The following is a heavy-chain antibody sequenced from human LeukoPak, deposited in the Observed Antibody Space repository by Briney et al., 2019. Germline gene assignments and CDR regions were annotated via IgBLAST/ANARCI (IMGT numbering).Heavy chain of an antibody. D-gene: IGHD5-12*01. Sequence: SETLSLTCAVYGGSFSGYYWSWIRQPPGKGLEWIGEINHSGSTNYNPSLKSRVTISVDTSKNQLSLKLSSVTAADTAVYFCVRDLVATIDHYYYGMDVWGQGTTVTVSS. CDR3: VRDLVATIDHYYYGMDV. V-gene: IGHV4-34*01. CDR2: INHSGST. J-gene: IGHJ6*02. CDR1: GGSFSGYY.